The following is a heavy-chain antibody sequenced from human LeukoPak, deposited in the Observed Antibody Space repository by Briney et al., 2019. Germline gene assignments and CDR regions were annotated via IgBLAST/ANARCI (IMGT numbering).Heavy chain of an antibody. CDR2: ISGSGGTA. J-gene: IGHJ4*02. D-gene: IGHD3-22*01. Sequence: GGSLRLSCAASGFTFSSYAMSWVRQAPGKGREWVSSISGSGGTAFYADSVRGRFAISRDNSKNTLYLQMNSLRAEDTAVYYCAKDPYYDSSGYYSDYWGQGTLVTVSS. V-gene: IGHV3-23*01. CDR1: GFTFSSYA. CDR3: AKDPYYDSSGYYSDY.